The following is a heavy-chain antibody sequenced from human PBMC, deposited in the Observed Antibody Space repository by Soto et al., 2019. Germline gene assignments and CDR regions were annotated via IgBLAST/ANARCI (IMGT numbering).Heavy chain of an antibody. CDR2: INSDGSST. CDR1: GFTFSSYW. D-gene: IGHD6-19*01. J-gene: IGHJ3*02. V-gene: IGHV3-74*01. Sequence: EVQLVESGGGLVQPGGSLRLSCAASGFTFSSYWMHWVRQAPGKGLVWVSRINSDGSSTSYADSVKGRFTISRDNAKNTLYLQMNSLRAEDTAVYYCARTIAVAVNDAFDIWGQGTMVTVSS. CDR3: ARTIAVAVNDAFDI.